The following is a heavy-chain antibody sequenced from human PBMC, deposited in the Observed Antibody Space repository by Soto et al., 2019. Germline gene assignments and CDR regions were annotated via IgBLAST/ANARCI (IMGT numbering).Heavy chain of an antibody. D-gene: IGHD6-19*01. CDR2: IYHRGST. J-gene: IGHJ6*02. CDR3: ARMRPTGWHDYYYYGMDV. V-gene: IGHV4-59*11. Sequence: QVQLQESGPGLVKPSETLSLTCSVSGGSLSDHYWTWIRQPPGKGLEWIGCIYHRGSTYYNPSLKSRVTISVDTSKNQFSLRLSSVTAADTAVYYCARMRPTGWHDYYYYGMDVWGQGTTVTVSS. CDR1: GGSLSDHY.